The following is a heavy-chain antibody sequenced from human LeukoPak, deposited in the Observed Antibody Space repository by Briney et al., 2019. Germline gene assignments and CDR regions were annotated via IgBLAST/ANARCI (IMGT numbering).Heavy chain of an antibody. CDR3: ASPRWDGYSSSPGYAFDI. Sequence: SVKVSCKASGGTFSSYAISWWRQAPGQGLEWRGGIIPIFGTANYAQKFQGRVTITADESTSTAYMELSSLRSEDTGVYYCASPRWDGYSSSPGYAFDIWGQGTMVTVSS. J-gene: IGHJ3*02. CDR2: IIPIFGTA. V-gene: IGHV1-69*13. CDR1: GGTFSSYA. D-gene: IGHD6-6*01.